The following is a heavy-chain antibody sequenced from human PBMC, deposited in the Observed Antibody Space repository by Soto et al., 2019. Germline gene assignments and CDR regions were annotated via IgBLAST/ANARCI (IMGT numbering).Heavy chain of an antibody. CDR1: GGSISRPGYY. CDR3: AEWSGYYSGGRFSH. Sequence: QVQLQESGPGLVKPSQTLSLTCTVSGGSISRPGYYWSWVRQYPGKGLEWIAYIYHSGSTYYNPSLESRVTISVDTSKSQFSLKMTSVTAADTAVYYCAEWSGYYSGGRFSHWGPGPLVPVSS. CDR2: IYHSGST. V-gene: IGHV4-31*03. D-gene: IGHD3-3*01. J-gene: IGHJ4*02.